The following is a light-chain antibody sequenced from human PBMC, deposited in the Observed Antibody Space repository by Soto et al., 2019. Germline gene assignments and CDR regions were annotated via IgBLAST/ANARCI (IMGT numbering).Light chain of an antibody. CDR2: GSS. J-gene: IGKJ4*02. CDR3: QQYDNWPLT. CDR1: QSVRDN. V-gene: IGKV3-15*01. Sequence: EIVMTQSPATLSVSPGERATLSCRASQSVRDNLAWYQQKPGQPPRLLIYGSSIRATGIPGRFSGSGSETEFTLTISSLQSEDFAVYFCQQYDNWPLTFGGGTKVEL.